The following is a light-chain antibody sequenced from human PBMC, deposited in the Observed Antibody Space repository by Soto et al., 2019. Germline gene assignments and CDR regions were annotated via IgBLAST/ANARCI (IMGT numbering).Light chain of an antibody. V-gene: IGKV3-20*01. Sequence: EIVLTQSPGTLSLSPGERATLSCRASQTVSSIYLAWYQQKPGQAPRLLIYNGSSRATGIPDRFSGSGSGTDFTHTISRLEPEDFAVYYCQQYHSSLWTFGQGTKVDIK. CDR2: NGS. CDR1: QTVSSIY. J-gene: IGKJ1*01. CDR3: QQYHSSLWT.